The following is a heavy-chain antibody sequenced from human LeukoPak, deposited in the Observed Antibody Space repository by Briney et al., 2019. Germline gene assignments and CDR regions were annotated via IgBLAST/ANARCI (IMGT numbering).Heavy chain of an antibody. Sequence: GGSLRLSCAASGFTFSSYAMHWVRQAPGKGLEWVAVISYDGSNKYYADSVKGRFTISRDNSKNTLYLQMNSLRAEDTAVYYCATGHDYSNPPYWGQGTLGTVSS. CDR3: ATGHDYSNPPY. CDR1: GFTFSSYA. D-gene: IGHD4-11*01. V-gene: IGHV3-30-3*01. CDR2: ISYDGSNK. J-gene: IGHJ4*02.